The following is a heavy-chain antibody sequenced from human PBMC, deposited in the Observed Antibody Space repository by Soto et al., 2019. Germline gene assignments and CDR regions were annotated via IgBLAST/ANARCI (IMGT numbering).Heavy chain of an antibody. CDR1: GFTFDDYA. J-gene: IGHJ4*02. CDR3: AKDPAAISSYYFDY. CDR2: ISWNSGSI. Sequence: GGSLRLSCAASGFTFDDYAMHWVRQAPGKGLEWVSGISWNSGSIGYADSVKGRFTISRDNAKNSLYLQMNSLRAEDTALYYCAKDPAAISSYYFDYWGQGTLVTVSS. D-gene: IGHD2-15*01. V-gene: IGHV3-9*01.